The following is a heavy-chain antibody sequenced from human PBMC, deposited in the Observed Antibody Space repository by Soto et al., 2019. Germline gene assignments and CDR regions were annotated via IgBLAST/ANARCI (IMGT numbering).Heavy chain of an antibody. J-gene: IGHJ5*02. CDR3: ARGPSGPTNNCSGGSCYPYNWFDP. CDR1: GFTFSDYY. D-gene: IGHD2-15*01. Sequence: GGSLRLSCAASGFTFSDYYMSWIRQAPGKGLEWVSYISSSGSTIYYADSVKGRFTISRDNAKNSLYLQMNSLRAEDTAVYYCARGPSGPTNNCSGGSCYPYNWFDPWGQGTLVTVSS. CDR2: ISSSGSTI. V-gene: IGHV3-11*01.